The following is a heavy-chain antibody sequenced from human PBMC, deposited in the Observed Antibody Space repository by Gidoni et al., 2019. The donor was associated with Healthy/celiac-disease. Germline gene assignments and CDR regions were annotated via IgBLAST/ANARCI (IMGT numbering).Heavy chain of an antibody. J-gene: IGHJ3*02. Sequence: QLQLQESGPGLVRPSETLSLTCTVSGGSIRSSTYYWGWIRQPPGKGLEWIGSIYYSGNTYYNPSLKSRVTISVETSKNQFSRKLTSVTAADTAVYYCAREGANAATIWGRGAFDIWGQGTMVTVSS. CDR1: GGSIRSSTYY. CDR2: IYYSGNT. CDR3: AREGANAATIWGRGAFDI. V-gene: IGHV4-39*07. D-gene: IGHD5-12*01.